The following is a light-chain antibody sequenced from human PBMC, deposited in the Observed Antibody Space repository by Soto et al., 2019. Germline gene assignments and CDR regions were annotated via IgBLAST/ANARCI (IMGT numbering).Light chain of an antibody. CDR3: QQYHTWPIT. CDR2: GAS. CDR1: QSVSTN. J-gene: IGKJ4*01. V-gene: IGKV3-15*01. Sequence: EIVMTQSPSTLSGSAGERATLSWGASQSVSTNLAWYQQKPGQAPRLLIYGASSRATGIPARFSGSGSGTEFNLTISSLKSEDCAIYYCQQYHTWPITFGGGTKVDI.